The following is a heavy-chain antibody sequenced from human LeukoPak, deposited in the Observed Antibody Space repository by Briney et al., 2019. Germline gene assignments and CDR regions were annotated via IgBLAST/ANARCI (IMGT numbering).Heavy chain of an antibody. CDR2: ISSSSSYI. CDR1: GFTFSSYT. V-gene: IGHV3-21*01. J-gene: IGHJ4*02. D-gene: IGHD3-16*01. CDR3: ARAGGGDLDY. Sequence: GGSLRLSCAASGFTFSSYTMNWVRLAPGKGLEWVSSISSSSSYIYYADSVKGRFTISRDNAKNSLYLQMNSLRAEDTAVYYCARAGGGDLDYWGQGTLVTVSS.